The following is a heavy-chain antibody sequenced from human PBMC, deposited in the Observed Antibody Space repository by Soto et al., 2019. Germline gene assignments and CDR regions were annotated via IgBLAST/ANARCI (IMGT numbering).Heavy chain of an antibody. CDR1: GGTFSTYP. CDR3: ARGATHGSSWYFWFDP. V-gene: IGHV1-69*01. J-gene: IGHJ5*02. D-gene: IGHD6-13*01. CDR2: IIPLFGKT. Sequence: QVQLVQSGAEVRMPGSSVKVSCKASGGTFSTYPINWVRQAPGQGLEWLGGIIPLFGKTNYAQKFKGRVTITADESTSTANMELSNLRAEDAAVYYCARGATHGSSWYFWFDPWGQGTLVTVSS.